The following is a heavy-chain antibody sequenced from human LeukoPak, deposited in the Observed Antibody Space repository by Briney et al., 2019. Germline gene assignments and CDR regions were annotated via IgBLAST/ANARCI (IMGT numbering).Heavy chain of an antibody. D-gene: IGHD4-23*01. Sequence: GESLKISCKASGYTFITYWIGWVRQMPGKGLEWMGIIYPGDSDTRYSPSFQGQVTISADKSISTAYLHWSSLKASETAIYYCARPDDYGGKPAAFDIWGQGTLVTVSS. CDR1: GYTFITYW. CDR3: ARPDDYGGKPAAFDI. CDR2: IYPGDSDT. V-gene: IGHV5-51*01. J-gene: IGHJ3*02.